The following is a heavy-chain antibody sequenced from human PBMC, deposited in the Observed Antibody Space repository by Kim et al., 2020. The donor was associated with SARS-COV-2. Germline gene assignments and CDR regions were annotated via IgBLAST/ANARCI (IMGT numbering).Heavy chain of an antibody. CDR3: AKEIPRPPYSSCWYGGLYYLDY. CDR2: ISGSGGST. J-gene: IGHJ4*02. Sequence: GGSLRLSCAASGFTFSSYAMSWVRQAPGKGLEWVSAISGSGGSTYYADSVKGRFTISRDNSKNTLYLQMNSLRAEDTAVYYCAKEIPRPPYSSCWYGGLYYLDYWGQGTLVTVSS. CDR1: GFTFSSYA. D-gene: IGHD6-13*01. V-gene: IGHV3-23*01.